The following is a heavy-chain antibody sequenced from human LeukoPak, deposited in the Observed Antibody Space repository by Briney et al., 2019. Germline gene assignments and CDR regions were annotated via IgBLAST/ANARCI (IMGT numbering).Heavy chain of an antibody. CDR3: ARVLHGSGTYYFDY. V-gene: IGHV4-61*01. CDR1: GGSVSSGSNY. D-gene: IGHD3-10*01. CDR2: IHYSGST. J-gene: IGHJ4*02. Sequence: SETLSLTCTVSGGSVSSGSNYWSWIRQPPGKGLEWIGYIHYSGSTSHNPALKSRVTISVDTSKNQFSLKLSSVTAADTAVYYCARVLHGSGTYYFDYWGQGTLVTVSS.